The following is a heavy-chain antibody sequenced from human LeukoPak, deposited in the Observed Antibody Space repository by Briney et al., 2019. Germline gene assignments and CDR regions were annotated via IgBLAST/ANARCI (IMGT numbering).Heavy chain of an antibody. D-gene: IGHD4-17*01. Sequence: PSETLSLTCTVSGGSISDSSSYSGWIRQPPGKGPEWLGTVHYSGTTCYNSSLKSRVILSVDASKNQFSLMVSSVTAADTAVYYCARLSYGIYGNYFFDQWGQGTLVAVSS. V-gene: IGHV4-39*01. CDR1: GGSISDSSSY. CDR2: VHYSGTT. J-gene: IGHJ4*02. CDR3: ARLSYGIYGNYFFDQ.